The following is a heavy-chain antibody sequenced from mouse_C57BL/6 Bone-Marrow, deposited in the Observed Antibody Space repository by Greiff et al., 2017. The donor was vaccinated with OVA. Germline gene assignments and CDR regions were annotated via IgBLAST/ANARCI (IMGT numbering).Heavy chain of an antibody. CDR3: ASVYYDYDLYFDV. CDR2: IYPGGGYT. Sequence: VQLQESGAELVRPGTSVKMSCKASGYTFTNYWIGWAKQRPGHGLEWIGDIYPGGGYTNYNEKFKGKATLTADKSSSTAYMQFSSLTSEDSAIYYCASVYYDYDLYFDVWGTGTTVTVSS. CDR1: GYTFTNYW. D-gene: IGHD2-4*01. J-gene: IGHJ1*03. V-gene: IGHV1-63*01.